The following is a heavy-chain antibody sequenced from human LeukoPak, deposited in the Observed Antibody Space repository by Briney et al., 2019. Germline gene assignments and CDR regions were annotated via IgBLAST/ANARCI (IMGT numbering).Heavy chain of an antibody. CDR2: ISSSSSYI. V-gene: IGHV3-21*01. CDR1: GFTFSSYS. CDR3: ARVGKRAGTTEGSGYYYYYGMDV. Sequence: KTGGSLRLSCAASGFTFSSYSMNWVRQAPGKGLEWVSSISSSSSYIYYADSVKGRFTISRDNAKNSLYLQMNSLRAEDTAVYYCARVGKRAGTTEGSGYYYYYGMDVWGQGTTVTVSS. D-gene: IGHD1-1*01. J-gene: IGHJ6*02.